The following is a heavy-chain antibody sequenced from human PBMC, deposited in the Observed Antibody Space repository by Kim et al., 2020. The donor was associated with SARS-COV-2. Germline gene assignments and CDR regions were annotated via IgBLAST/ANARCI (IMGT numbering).Heavy chain of an antibody. CDR1: GFPFNTYW. D-gene: IGHD2-8*01. CDR2: MNSDGGIT. Sequence: GGSLRLSCAASGFPFNTYWMYWVRQTPGKGPVWVARMNSDGGITTYADSVKGRFSISRNNAKNTMYLQMNRLRVDDTAVYYCVRPVSDCRNGVCRYFFDPWGQGTLVIVSS. V-gene: IGHV3-74*03. CDR3: VRPVSDCRNGVCRYFFDP. J-gene: IGHJ5*02.